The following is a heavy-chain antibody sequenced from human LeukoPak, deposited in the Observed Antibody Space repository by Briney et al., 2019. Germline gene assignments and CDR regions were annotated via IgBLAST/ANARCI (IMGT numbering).Heavy chain of an antibody. V-gene: IGHV3-48*04. CDR2: ISGRSYKI. D-gene: IGHD3-3*01. CDR3: VRDNTDGYSDCWSGDIPGWFDL. J-gene: IGHJ5*02. Sequence: GDSLRLSCVPSGFTLSRYGMNWVRQSTGKGLEWVSYISGRSYKIYYAHSVKGRFTISRDNDKNPLYLQMNTLRAEDSVVFYWVRDNTDGYSDCWSGDIPGWFDLWGQGTLVTVSS. CDR1: GFTLSRYG.